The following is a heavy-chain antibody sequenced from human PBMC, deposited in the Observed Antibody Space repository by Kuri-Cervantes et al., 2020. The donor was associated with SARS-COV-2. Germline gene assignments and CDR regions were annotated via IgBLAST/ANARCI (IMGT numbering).Heavy chain of an antibody. J-gene: IGHJ4*02. V-gene: IGHV4-39*07. CDR3: ARACVGGDYVDY. Sequence: GSLRLSCTVSGGSISSSSYYWGWIRQPPGKGLEWIGSIYYSGSTYYNPSLKSRVTISVDTSKNQFSPKLSSVTAADTAVYYCARACVGGDYVDYWGQGTLVTVSS. CDR1: GGSISSSSYY. D-gene: IGHD2-21*01. CDR2: IYYSGST.